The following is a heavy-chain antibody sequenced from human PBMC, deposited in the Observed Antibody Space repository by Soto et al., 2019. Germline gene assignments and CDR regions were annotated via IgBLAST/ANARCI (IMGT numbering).Heavy chain of an antibody. Sequence: PGESLKISCKGSGYSFTSYWISWVRQMPGKGLEWMGRIDPSDSYTNYGPSFQGHVTISADKSISTAYLQWSSLKASDTAMYYCARWLPAYYYYYYGMDVWGQGTTVTVSS. CDR3: ARWLPAYYYYYYGMDV. CDR2: IDPSDSYT. V-gene: IGHV5-10-1*01. D-gene: IGHD6-19*01. CDR1: GYSFTSYW. J-gene: IGHJ6*02.